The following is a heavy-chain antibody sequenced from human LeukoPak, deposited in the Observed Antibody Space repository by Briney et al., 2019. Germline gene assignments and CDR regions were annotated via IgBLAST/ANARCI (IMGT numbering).Heavy chain of an antibody. J-gene: IGHJ4*02. CDR3: AKGGKWDVTPFDY. Sequence: QSGGSLRLSCAASGFTLSSYSMNWVRQAPGKGLEWVSTISGGGGSTYYADSVKGRFTISRDNSKNTLYLQVNSLRAEDTAVYYCAKGGKWDVTPFDYWGQGTLVTVSS. D-gene: IGHD1-26*01. CDR1: GFTLSSYS. CDR2: ISGGGGST. V-gene: IGHV3-23*01.